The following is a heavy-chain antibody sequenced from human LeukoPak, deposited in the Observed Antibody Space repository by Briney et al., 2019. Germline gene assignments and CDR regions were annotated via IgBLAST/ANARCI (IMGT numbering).Heavy chain of an antibody. Sequence: GGSLKLSCAASGFTFSSYAMSWVRQAPGKGLEWVSAISGSGGSTYYADSVKGRFTISRDNSKNTLYLQMNSLRAEDTAVYYCAKAGNYDSSGYPRNWGQGTLVTVSS. CDR1: GFTFSSYA. J-gene: IGHJ4*02. CDR3: AKAGNYDSSGYPRN. CDR2: ISGSGGST. V-gene: IGHV3-23*01. D-gene: IGHD3-22*01.